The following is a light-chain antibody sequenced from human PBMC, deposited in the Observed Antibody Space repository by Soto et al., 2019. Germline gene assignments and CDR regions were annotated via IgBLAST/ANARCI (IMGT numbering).Light chain of an antibody. J-gene: IGLJ2*01. CDR1: SSDVGGYNY. Sequence: QSVLTQPPSASGSPGQSVAISCTGTSSDVGGYNYVSWYQQHPGKAPKLMIYDVSKRPSGVPDRFSGSKSGNTASLTISGLQAEDEADYYCCSYAGSYTFVFGGGTKVTVL. V-gene: IGLV2-11*01. CDR3: CSYAGSYTFV. CDR2: DVS.